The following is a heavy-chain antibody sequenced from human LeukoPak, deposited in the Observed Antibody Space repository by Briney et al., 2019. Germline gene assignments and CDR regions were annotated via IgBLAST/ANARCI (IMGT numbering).Heavy chain of an antibody. J-gene: IGHJ3*02. CDR1: GYTFTSYY. Sequence: ASVKVSCKASGYTFTSYYMHWVRQAPGQGLEWMGIINPSGGSTSYAQKFQGRVTMTRDTSTSTVYMGLSSLRSEDTAVYYCASGYCSGGSCFFDAFDIWGQGTMVTVSS. D-gene: IGHD2-15*01. V-gene: IGHV1-46*01. CDR2: INPSGGST. CDR3: ASGYCSGGSCFFDAFDI.